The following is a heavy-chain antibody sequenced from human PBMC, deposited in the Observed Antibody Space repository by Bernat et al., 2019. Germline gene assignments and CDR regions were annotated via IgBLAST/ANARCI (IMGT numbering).Heavy chain of an antibody. CDR1: GGSISSSSYY. CDR3: ARLGTAPGYYYYYYMDV. Sequence: QLQLQESGPGLVKPSETLSLTCTVSGGSISSSSYYWGWIRQPPGKGLEWIGSIYYSGSTYYNPSLKSRVTISVDTSKNQFSLKLSSVTAADTAVYYCARLGTAPGYYYYYYMDVWGKGTTVTVSS. J-gene: IGHJ6*03. CDR2: IYYSGST. V-gene: IGHV4-39*01.